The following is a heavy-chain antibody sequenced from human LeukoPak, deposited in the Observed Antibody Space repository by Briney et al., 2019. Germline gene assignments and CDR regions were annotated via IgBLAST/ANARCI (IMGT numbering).Heavy chain of an antibody. V-gene: IGHV1-2*02. J-gene: IGHJ4*02. CDR3: ATDITALDY. Sequence: ASVKVSCKASGYTFTSYYMHWVRQAPGQGLEWMGWINPKNGGTYYAEKFQGRVTMTRDTSITTVYMELSRLRSDDTAIYYCATDITALDYWGQGTLVTVSS. CDR1: GYTFTSYY. CDR2: INPKNGGT. D-gene: IGHD3-10*01.